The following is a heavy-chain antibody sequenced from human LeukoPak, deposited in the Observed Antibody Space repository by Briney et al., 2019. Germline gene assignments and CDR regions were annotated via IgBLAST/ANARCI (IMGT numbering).Heavy chain of an antibody. CDR2: IYYSGST. Sequence: SETLSLTCTVSGGSISSSSYYWGWIRQPPGKGLEWIGSIYYSGSTYYNPSLKRRVTISVDTSKNQFSLKLSSVTAADTAVYYCARLGRTTVTTNTMIVVATDAFDIWGQGTMVTVSS. CDR1: GGSISSSSYY. D-gene: IGHD3-22*01. J-gene: IGHJ3*02. CDR3: ARLGRTTVTTNTMIVVATDAFDI. V-gene: IGHV4-39*01.